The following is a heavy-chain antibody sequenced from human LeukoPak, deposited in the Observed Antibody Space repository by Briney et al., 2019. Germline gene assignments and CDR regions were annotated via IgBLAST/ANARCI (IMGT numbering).Heavy chain of an antibody. CDR3: ATHVSSGPTIWYFDL. D-gene: IGHD6-19*01. CDR2: ISSSSSYI. CDR1: GFTFSSYS. J-gene: IGHJ2*01. V-gene: IGHV3-21*01. Sequence: PGGSLRLSCAASGFTFSSYSMNWVRQAPGRGLEWVSSISSSSSYIYYADSVKGRFTISRDNAKNSLYLQMNSLRAEDTAVYYCATHVSSGPTIWYFDLWGRGTLVTVSP.